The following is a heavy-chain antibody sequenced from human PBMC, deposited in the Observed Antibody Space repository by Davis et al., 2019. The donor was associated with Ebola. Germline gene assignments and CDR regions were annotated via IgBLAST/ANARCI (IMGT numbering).Heavy chain of an antibody. V-gene: IGHV4-59*01. CDR2: IHYLGNT. CDR1: GGSISSYY. J-gene: IGHJ6*04. CDR3: ARTLPADGMDV. Sequence: GSLRLSCSVSGGSISSYYWSWIRQPPGKGLEWIGNIHYLGNTNYNPSLKSRVTISVDTSKNQFSLKLSSVTAADTAVYYCARTLPADGMDVWGKGTTVTVSS.